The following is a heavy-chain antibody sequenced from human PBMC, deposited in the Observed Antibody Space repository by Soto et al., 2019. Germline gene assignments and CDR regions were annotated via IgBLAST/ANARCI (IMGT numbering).Heavy chain of an antibody. Sequence: QVQLQESGPGLVKPSETLSLTCTVSGGSVSSGSYYWSWIRQPPGKGLEWIGYIYYSGSNNYNPSLKSQVSISVDTSRNQFSLKLSSVTVADTAVYYCARVPYHYDSSGYYYSYYGMDVWGQGTTVTVSS. V-gene: IGHV4-61*01. D-gene: IGHD3-22*01. CDR3: ARVPYHYDSSGYYYSYYGMDV. J-gene: IGHJ6*02. CDR2: IYYSGSN. CDR1: GGSVSSGSYY.